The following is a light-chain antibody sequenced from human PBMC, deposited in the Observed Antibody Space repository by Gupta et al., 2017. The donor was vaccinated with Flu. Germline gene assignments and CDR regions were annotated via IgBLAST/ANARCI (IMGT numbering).Light chain of an antibody. J-gene: IGLJ1*01. CDR3: SSHTGSDTFV. Sequence: QSALTQPPSAPGPPGQSITISCTGTSSDIGAYKYVSWHQQHAGKAPILIIYEVTKRPAGVPDRFSGSKSGNTASLTVSGRQAEDEGDYYCSSHTGSDTFVFGTGTAVTVL. CDR1: SSDIGAYKY. V-gene: IGLV2-8*01. CDR2: EVT.